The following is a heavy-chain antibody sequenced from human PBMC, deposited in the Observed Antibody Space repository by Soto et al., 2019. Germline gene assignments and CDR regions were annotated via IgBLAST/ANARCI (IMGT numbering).Heavy chain of an antibody. D-gene: IGHD3-3*01. Sequence: GGSLRLSCAASGFTFSSYAMHWVRQAPGKGLEWVAVISYDGSNKYYADSVKGRFTISRDNSKNTLYLQMNSLRAEDTAVYYCFTIFGVVIVNDAFDIWGQGTMVTVS. CDR1: GFTFSSYA. CDR2: ISYDGSNK. V-gene: IGHV3-30-3*01. CDR3: FTIFGVVIVNDAFDI. J-gene: IGHJ3*02.